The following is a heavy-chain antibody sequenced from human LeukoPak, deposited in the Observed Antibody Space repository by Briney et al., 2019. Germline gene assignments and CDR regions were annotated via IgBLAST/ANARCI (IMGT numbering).Heavy chain of an antibody. CDR3: ARYSSSSAFDY. J-gene: IGHJ4*02. V-gene: IGHV3-48*04. D-gene: IGHD6-6*01. CDR2: ISSSGSTI. CDR1: GFTFSSYS. Sequence: GGSLRLSCAASGFTFSSYSMNWVRQAPGKGLEWVSSISSSGSTIYYADSVKGRFTISRDNAKNSLYLQMNSLRAEDTAVYYCARYSSSSAFDYWGQGTLVTVSS.